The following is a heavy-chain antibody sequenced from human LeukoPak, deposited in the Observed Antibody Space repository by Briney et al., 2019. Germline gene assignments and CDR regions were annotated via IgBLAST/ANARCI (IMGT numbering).Heavy chain of an antibody. Sequence: SETLSLTCTVSGYSISSGYYWGWIWQPPGKGLEWIGSIYHSGSTYYNPSLKSRVTISVDTSKNQFSLKLSSVTAADTAVYYCARANQLGIFDYWGQGTLVTVSS. CDR2: IYHSGST. V-gene: IGHV4-38-2*02. CDR3: ARANQLGIFDY. D-gene: IGHD1-14*01. J-gene: IGHJ4*02. CDR1: GYSISSGYY.